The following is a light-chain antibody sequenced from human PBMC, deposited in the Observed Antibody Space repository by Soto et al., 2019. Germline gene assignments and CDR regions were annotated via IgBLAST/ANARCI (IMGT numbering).Light chain of an antibody. CDR3: QQYTNWLET. CDR1: QSVSSN. V-gene: IGKV3-15*01. CDR2: GAS. Sequence: EMVMTQSPATLSVSPWERATLSCRASQSVSSNLAWYQQKPGQAPRLLIYGASTRATGIPARFSGSGSGTEFTLTISSLQSEDFAVYYCQQYTNWLETFGQGTKVDIK. J-gene: IGKJ1*01.